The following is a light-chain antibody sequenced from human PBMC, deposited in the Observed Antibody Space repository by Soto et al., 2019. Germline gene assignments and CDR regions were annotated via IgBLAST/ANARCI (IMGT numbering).Light chain of an antibody. J-gene: IGKJ4*01. CDR2: DAS. CDR1: HSVSGRY. V-gene: IGKV3-20*01. Sequence: IVLTQSPDTLSLSPGEGATLSCRASHSVSGRYLAWYQQKPGQAPRLLIYDASSRATGIPDRFSGSGSGTDLTLTISSLEPEDSAVYYCQQYGSSPLLTFGGGTKVDIK. CDR3: QQYGSSPLLT.